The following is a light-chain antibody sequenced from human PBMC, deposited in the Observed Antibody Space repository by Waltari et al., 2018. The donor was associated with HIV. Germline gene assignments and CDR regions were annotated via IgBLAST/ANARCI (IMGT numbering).Light chain of an antibody. CDR2: EVS. CDR3: SSYTSSSTLV. CDR1: SSDVGGYNY. V-gene: IGLV2-14*01. Sequence: QSALTQPASVSGSPGQSLPISCTGTSSDVGGYNYVSWYPQPPGKAPKLMIYEVSNRPSGVSNRFSGSKSGNTASLTISGLQAEDEADYYCSSYTSSSTLVFGGGTKLTVL. J-gene: IGLJ2*01.